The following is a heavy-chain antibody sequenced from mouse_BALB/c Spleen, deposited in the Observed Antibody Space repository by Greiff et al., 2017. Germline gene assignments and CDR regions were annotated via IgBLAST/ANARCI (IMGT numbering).Heavy chain of an antibody. V-gene: IGHV14-3*02. Sequence: VQLQQSGAELVKPGASVKLSCTASGFNIKDTYMHWVKQRPEQGLEWIGRIDPANGNTKYDPKFQGKATITADTSSNTAYMQLSSLTSEDSAVYFCARGGLPMITYYAMDYWGQGTSVTVSS. CDR2: IDPANGNT. J-gene: IGHJ4*01. CDR1: GFNIKDTY. CDR3: ARGGLPMITYYAMDY. D-gene: IGHD2-4*01.